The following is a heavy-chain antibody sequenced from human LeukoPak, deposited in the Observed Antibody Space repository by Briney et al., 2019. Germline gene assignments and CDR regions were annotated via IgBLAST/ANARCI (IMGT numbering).Heavy chain of an antibody. D-gene: IGHD5-24*01. V-gene: IGHV4-4*07. J-gene: IGHJ3*02. CDR3: ASPGRDGYNLAFDI. CDR1: GGSISSYY. CDR2: IYTSGST. Sequence: PSETLSLTCTVPGGSISSYYWSWIRQPAGKGLEWIGRIYTSGSTNYNPSLKSRVTMSVDTSKNQFSLKLSSVTAADTAVYYCASPGRDGYNLAFDIWGQGTMVTVSS.